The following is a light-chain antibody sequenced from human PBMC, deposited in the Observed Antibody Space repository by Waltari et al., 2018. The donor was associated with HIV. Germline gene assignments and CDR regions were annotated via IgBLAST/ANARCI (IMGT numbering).Light chain of an antibody. CDR3: AAWNDRLSGYV. CDR1: SSNIGSNY. V-gene: IGLV1-47*01. CDR2: TNN. Sequence: QSVLTQPPSASGTPGQRVTISCSGSSSNIGSNYVYWYQQLPGTAPKLLIYTNNPRPSGVPDRFSGSKSGTSASLAISGLRSEDEADYYCAAWNDRLSGYVFGTGTKVTV. J-gene: IGLJ1*01.